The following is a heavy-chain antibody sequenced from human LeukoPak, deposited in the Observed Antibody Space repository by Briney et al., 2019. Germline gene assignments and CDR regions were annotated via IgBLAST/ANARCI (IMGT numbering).Heavy chain of an antibody. V-gene: IGHV3-15*01. CDR3: TRNADMEL. J-gene: IGHJ6*03. Sequence: GGSLRLSCAASGVTFSNARMNWVRQAPGKGLEWVARIKRKTDGGTTDYAAPVKGRFTISRDDSKSTLYLQMNSLETEDTAVYYGTRNADMELWGEGTTVTVSS. CDR1: GVTFSNAR. D-gene: IGHD1-1*01. CDR2: IKRKTDGGTT.